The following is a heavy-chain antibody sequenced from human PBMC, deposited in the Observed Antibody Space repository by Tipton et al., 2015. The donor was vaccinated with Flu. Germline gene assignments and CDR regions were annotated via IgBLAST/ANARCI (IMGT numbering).Heavy chain of an antibody. D-gene: IGHD3-10*01. Sequence: TLSLTCAAYGGSFSGYYWSWIRQPPGKGLEWIGEIYHSGSTNYNPSLKSRVTISVDTSKNQFSLKLSSVTAADTAVYYCARRTKGTMVRGVIVNGFDPWGQGTLVTVSS. CDR3: ARRTKGTMVRGVIVNGFDP. CDR1: GGSFSGYY. CDR2: IYHSGST. V-gene: IGHV4-34*01. J-gene: IGHJ5*02.